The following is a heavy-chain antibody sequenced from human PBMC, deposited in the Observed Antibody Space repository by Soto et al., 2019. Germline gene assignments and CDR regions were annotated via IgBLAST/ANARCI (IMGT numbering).Heavy chain of an antibody. Sequence: ASVKVSCKASGYTFTSYGISWVRQAPGQGLEWMGWISAYNGNTNYAQKLQGRVTMTTDTSTSTAYMELRSLRSDDTAVYYCARGVRGYCISTSCQNWFDPWGQGTLVIVSS. V-gene: IGHV1-18*01. CDR1: GYTFTSYG. J-gene: IGHJ5*02. CDR3: ARGVRGYCISTSCQNWFDP. CDR2: ISAYNGNT. D-gene: IGHD2-2*01.